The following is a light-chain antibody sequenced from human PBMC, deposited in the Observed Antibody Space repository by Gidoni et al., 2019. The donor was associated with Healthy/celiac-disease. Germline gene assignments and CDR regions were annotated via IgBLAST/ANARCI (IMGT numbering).Light chain of an antibody. CDR2: WAS. J-gene: IGKJ3*01. CDR3: QQYYSTPFT. CDR1: QSVLYISNNKNY. Sequence: DIVMTQSPYSLAVSLGERATINCKSSQSVLYISNNKNYLAWDQQKPGQPPKLLIYWASTRESGVPDRFSGSGSGTDFTLTSSSLQAEDVAVYYCQQYYSTPFTFGPGTKVDIK. V-gene: IGKV4-1*01.